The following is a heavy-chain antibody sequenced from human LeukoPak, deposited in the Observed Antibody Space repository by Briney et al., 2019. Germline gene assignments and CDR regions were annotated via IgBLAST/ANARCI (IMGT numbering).Heavy chain of an antibody. J-gene: IGHJ6*03. CDR3: ARAQDGPKYYYYYYYMDV. CDR2: ITPIFGTT. Sequence: ASVKVSCKASGGTFRNSIITWVRQAPGHGLEWMGGITPIFGTTNYAQRFQGRVTIIADKSTTTAYMELTSLRSEDTAVYYCARAQDGPKYYYYYYYMDVWGKGTTVTVSS. V-gene: IGHV1-69*06. CDR1: GGTFRNSI.